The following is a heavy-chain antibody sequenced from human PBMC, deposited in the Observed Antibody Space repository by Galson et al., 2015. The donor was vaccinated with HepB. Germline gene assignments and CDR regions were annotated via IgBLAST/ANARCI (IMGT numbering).Heavy chain of an antibody. D-gene: IGHD1-7*01. J-gene: IGHJ4*02. CDR3: ARGITGTTARVVDGQN. CDR1: GGTFSSYA. V-gene: IGHV1-69*13. Sequence: SVKVSCKASGGTFSSYAISWVRQAPGQGLEWMGGIIPIFGTANYAQKFQGRVTITADESTSTAYMELSSLRSEDTAVYYCARGITGTTARVVDGQNWGQGTLVTVSS. CDR2: IIPIFGTA.